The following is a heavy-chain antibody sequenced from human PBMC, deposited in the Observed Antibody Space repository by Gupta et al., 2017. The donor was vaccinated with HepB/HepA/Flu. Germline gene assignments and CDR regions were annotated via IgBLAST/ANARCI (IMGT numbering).Heavy chain of an antibody. D-gene: IGHD2-21*02. V-gene: IGHV1-18*01. CDR1: GYTFTSYG. Sequence: QVQLVPSGAEVKKPGASVKVSCKASGYTFTSYGISWVRQAPGQGLEWMGWISAYNGNTNYAQKLQGRVTMTTDTSTSTAYMELRSLRSDDTAVYYCAREPSVVTAISPYYYGMDVWGQGTTVTVSS. CDR3: AREPSVVTAISPYYYGMDV. CDR2: ISAYNGNT. J-gene: IGHJ6*02.